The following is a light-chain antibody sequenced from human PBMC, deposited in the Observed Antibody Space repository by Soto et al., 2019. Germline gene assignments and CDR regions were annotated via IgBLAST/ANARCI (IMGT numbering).Light chain of an antibody. J-gene: IGLJ3*02. CDR2: EVS. CDR1: SSDVGGYNY. Sequence: QSALTQPPYASGSPGQSVTISCTGTSSDVGGYNYVSWYQQHPGKAPKLMIYEVSKRPSGVPDRFSGSKSGNTASLTVSGLQAEDEADCYCSSYAGSNNFGVFGGGTKLTVL. V-gene: IGLV2-8*01. CDR3: SSYAGSNNFGV.